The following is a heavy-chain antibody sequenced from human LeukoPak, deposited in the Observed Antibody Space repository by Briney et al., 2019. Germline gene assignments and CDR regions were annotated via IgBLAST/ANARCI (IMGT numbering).Heavy chain of an antibody. Sequence: PSETLSLTCTVSGGSINNGGYYWSWIRQHPGKGLEWIGYIYYSGSSYYNPSLGSRVTISVDTSKNHFSLKLSSVTAADTAAYYCARNRDGYNSFDYWGQGTLVTVSS. CDR1: GGSINNGGYY. V-gene: IGHV4-31*03. CDR3: ARNRDGYNSFDY. CDR2: IYYSGSS. D-gene: IGHD5-24*01. J-gene: IGHJ4*02.